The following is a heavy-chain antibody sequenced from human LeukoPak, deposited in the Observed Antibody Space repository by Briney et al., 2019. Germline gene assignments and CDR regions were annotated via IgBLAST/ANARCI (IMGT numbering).Heavy chain of an antibody. J-gene: IGHJ4*02. D-gene: IGHD3-22*01. V-gene: IGHV3-23*01. CDR2: ITGSGGRT. CDR1: GFTFISYG. Sequence: GGSLRLSCAASGFTFISYGMHWVRQAPGKGLEWVSGITGSGGRTYYADSVKGRFTISRDNSKNTVYLQMNSLRAEDTAVYYCARDLSLIALTDWGRGTLVTVSS. CDR3: ARDLSLIALTD.